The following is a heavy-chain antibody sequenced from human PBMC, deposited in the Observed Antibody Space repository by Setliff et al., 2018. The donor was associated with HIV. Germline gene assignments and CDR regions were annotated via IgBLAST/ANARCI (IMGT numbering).Heavy chain of an antibody. D-gene: IGHD1-1*01. CDR1: GGSFSGYS. V-gene: IGHV4-34*01. J-gene: IGHJ4*02. Sequence: PSETLSLTCVVSGGSFSGYSWSWIRQSPGKGLEWIGEISQSGTTHYNPSLKRRVTNSEDTSKSQLSMKLTSVAAADTAIYYCARGKGGIDGPVEFDNWGQGTPVTVSS. CDR3: ARGKGGIDGPVEFDN. CDR2: ISQSGTT.